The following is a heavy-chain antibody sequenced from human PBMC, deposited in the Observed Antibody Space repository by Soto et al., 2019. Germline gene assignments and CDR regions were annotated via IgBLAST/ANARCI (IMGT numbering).Heavy chain of an antibody. J-gene: IGHJ6*03. Sequence: QVQLQESGPGLVKPSQTLSLTCTVSGGSISSGGYYWSWIRQHPGKGLEWIGYIYYSGSTYYNPSLKSRVTISVDTSKNQFSLKLSSVTAADTAVYYCARGDRGYENYYYYMDVWGKGTTVTVSS. V-gene: IGHV4-31*03. CDR1: GGSISSGGYY. CDR2: IYYSGST. D-gene: IGHD5-12*01. CDR3: ARGDRGYENYYYYMDV.